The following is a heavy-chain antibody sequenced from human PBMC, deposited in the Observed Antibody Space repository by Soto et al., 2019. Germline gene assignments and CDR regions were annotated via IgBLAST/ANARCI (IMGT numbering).Heavy chain of an antibody. J-gene: IGHJ4*02. CDR3: ARDRGVGAGYFDF. V-gene: IGHV3-33*01. CDR2: IWYDGSQK. CDR1: GFTFTTYG. D-gene: IGHD1-26*01. Sequence: AQLVESGGGVVQPGKSLRLSCAASGFTFTTYGMHWVRQAPGKGLEWVAVIWYDGSQKIYADSVKGRFTISRDNSKNTVYLQMDSLRAEDTAVYYCARDRGVGAGYFDFWGQGTLVTVSS.